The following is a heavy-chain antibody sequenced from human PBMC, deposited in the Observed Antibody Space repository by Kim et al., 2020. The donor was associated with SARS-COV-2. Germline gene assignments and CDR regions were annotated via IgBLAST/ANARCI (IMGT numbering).Heavy chain of an antibody. D-gene: IGHD3-10*01. V-gene: IGHV1-46*01. CDR2: INPSGGST. CDR1: GYTFTSYY. J-gene: IGHJ4*02. CDR3: AREAGSGSYYKGTFDY. Sequence: ASVKVSCKASGYTFTSYYMHWVRQAPGQGLEWMGIINPSGGSTSYAQKFQGRVTMTRDTSTSTVYMELSSLRSEDTAVYYCAREAGSGSYYKGTFDYWGQGTLVTVSS.